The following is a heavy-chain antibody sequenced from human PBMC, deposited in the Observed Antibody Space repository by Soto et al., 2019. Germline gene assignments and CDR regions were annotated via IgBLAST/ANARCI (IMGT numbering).Heavy chain of an antibody. Sequence: EVQLLESGGDLVQPGGSLRLSCVGSGFTFRDHPMNWVRQAPGKGLEWVSAISEGGDRTYYADSVLGRLSISRDNSKNTLYLQMSSLRAEYTAMYYCAKYRWGATTGMSIKWGQGTLVTVSS. CDR1: GFTFRDHP. CDR2: ISEGGDRT. J-gene: IGHJ4*02. D-gene: IGHD4-4*01. CDR3: AKYRWGATTGMSIK. V-gene: IGHV3-23*01.